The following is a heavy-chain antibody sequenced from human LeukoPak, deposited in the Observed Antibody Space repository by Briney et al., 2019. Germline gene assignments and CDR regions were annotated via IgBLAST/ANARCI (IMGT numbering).Heavy chain of an antibody. CDR1: GGSFSGYY. CDR3: ASSRGYSSSLWYYYMDV. J-gene: IGHJ6*03. Sequence: NPSEPLSLTCAVYGGSFSGYYWSWIRQPPGKGLEWIGEFNQSGTTNYNPSLKSRVTISIDTSKHQFSLKLSSVTAADTAVYYCASSRGYSSSLWYYYMDVWGKGTTVTVSS. V-gene: IGHV4-34*01. D-gene: IGHD6-13*01. CDR2: FNQSGTT.